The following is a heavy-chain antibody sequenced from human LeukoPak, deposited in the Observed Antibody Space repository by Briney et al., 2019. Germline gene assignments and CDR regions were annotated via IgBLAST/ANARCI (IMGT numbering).Heavy chain of an antibody. CDR3: SRQLSGTGATDY. CDR1: GLTFSDSI. Sequence: GGSLRLSCAASGLTFSDSIIHWVRQASGKGLEWVGRIRGKADSYATGYAASVKGRFIVSRDDSRNTAYLQMNSLTTENTALYYCSRQLSGTGATDYWGQGTLVTVSS. J-gene: IGHJ4*02. CDR2: IRGKADSYAT. D-gene: IGHD1-1*01. V-gene: IGHV3-73*01.